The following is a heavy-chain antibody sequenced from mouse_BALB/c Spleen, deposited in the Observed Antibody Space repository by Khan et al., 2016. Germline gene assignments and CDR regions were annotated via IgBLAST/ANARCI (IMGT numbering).Heavy chain of an antibody. Sequence: QVQLQQPGAELVRPVSSVKISCKASGYAFIRYWMNRVKQRPGQGLERIGPIYPGDGDTNSNGKFKGKATLTADQSSSTAYMRLSRLTSEASAVYFCAKLTATREALDYWGQGTSVTVSS. CDR3: AKLTATREALDY. CDR1: GYAFIRYW. J-gene: IGHJ4*01. D-gene: IGHD4-1*01. V-gene: IGHV1-80*01. CDR2: IYPGDGDT.